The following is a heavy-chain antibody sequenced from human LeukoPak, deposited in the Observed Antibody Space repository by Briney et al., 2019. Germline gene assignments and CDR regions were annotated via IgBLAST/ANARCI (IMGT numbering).Heavy chain of an antibody. CDR1: GGSISNYY. D-gene: IGHD1-26*01. Sequence: SETLSLTCTVSGGSISNYYWYWMRQPPGKGLEWIGYIYYSGSTNYNPSLKSRVTISVDTSKNQFSLKLSSVTAADTAVYYCARGSGSYYDWGQGTLVTVSS. V-gene: IGHV4-59*08. CDR3: ARGSGSYYD. CDR2: IYYSGST. J-gene: IGHJ4*02.